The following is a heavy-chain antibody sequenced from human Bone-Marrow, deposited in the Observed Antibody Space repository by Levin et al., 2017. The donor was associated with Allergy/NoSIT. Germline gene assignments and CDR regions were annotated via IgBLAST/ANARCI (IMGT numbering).Heavy chain of an antibody. J-gene: IGHJ4*02. Sequence: PGGSLRLSCAASGFIFRNYAMTWVRQVPGKGLEWLAYISRSGETIYYADSVKGRFTISRDDAKTSLYLQMSSLRAEDTALYYCARDSGVTGADDYWGQGTLVAVSS. CDR3: ARDSGVTGADDY. CDR2: ISRSGETI. D-gene: IGHD2-8*01. V-gene: IGHV3-48*01. CDR1: GFIFRNYA.